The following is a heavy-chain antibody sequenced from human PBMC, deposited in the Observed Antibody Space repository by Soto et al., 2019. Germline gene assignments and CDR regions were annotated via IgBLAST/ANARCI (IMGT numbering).Heavy chain of an antibody. CDR1: GGSISSYY. D-gene: IGHD3-22*01. V-gene: IGHV4-59*08. Sequence: SETLSLTCTVSGGSISSYYWSWIRQPPGKGLEWIGYIYYSGSTNYNPSLRSRVTISVDTSKNQFSLKLSSVTAADTAVYYCARHPSRRYYDSSGYYYPLVYGMDVWGQGTTVTVSS. CDR2: IYYSGST. CDR3: ARHPSRRYYDSSGYYYPLVYGMDV. J-gene: IGHJ6*02.